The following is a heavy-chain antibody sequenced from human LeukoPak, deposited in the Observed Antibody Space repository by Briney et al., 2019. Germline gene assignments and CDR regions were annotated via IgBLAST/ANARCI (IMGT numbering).Heavy chain of an antibody. J-gene: IGHJ4*02. Sequence: GRSLRLSCAASGFTFSSYGMHWGRQAPGKGLEWVSYISSSSSYTIYADSVKGRFTISRDNAKNSLYLQMNSLRAEDTAVYYCARILAVASFHAFDYWGQGTLVTVSS. CDR1: GFTFSSYG. CDR2: ISSSSSYT. CDR3: ARILAVASFHAFDY. D-gene: IGHD6-19*01. V-gene: IGHV3-21*05.